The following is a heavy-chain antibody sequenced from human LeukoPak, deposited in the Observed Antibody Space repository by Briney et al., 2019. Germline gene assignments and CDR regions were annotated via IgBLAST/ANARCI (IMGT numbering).Heavy chain of an antibody. CDR2: IYWNDDK. V-gene: IGHV2-5*01. D-gene: IGHD3-22*01. J-gene: IGHJ4*02. CDR1: GFSLGTSGVG. CDR3: AHGSGYFDY. Sequence: SGPTLVNPPPPLTLTCSLFGFSLGTSGVGVGWIRQPPGKALEWLAVIYWNDDKRYSPSLKSRLTITKDTSKNQVVLTMTNMDPVDTATYFCAHGSGYFDYWGQGTLVTVSS.